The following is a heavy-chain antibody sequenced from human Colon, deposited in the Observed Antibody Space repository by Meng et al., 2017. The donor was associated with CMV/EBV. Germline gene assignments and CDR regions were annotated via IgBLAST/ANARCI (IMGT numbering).Heavy chain of an antibody. CDR2: IIPIFGTA. CDR1: GGTFSSYA. J-gene: IGHJ4*02. CDR3: ARGAPRNQYSYGYDPFFDY. V-gene: IGHV1-69*05. D-gene: IGHD5-18*01. Sequence: SVKVSCKASGGTFSSYAISWVRQAPGQGLEWMGGIIPIFGTANYAQKFQGRVTITTDESTSTAYMELSSLRSEDTAVYYCARGAPRNQYSYGYDPFFDYWGQRTLVTVSS.